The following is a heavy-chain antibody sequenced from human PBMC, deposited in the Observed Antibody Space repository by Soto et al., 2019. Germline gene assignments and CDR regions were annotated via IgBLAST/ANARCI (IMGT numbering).Heavy chain of an antibody. D-gene: IGHD4-17*01. CDR3: AIGLNDYGDHRGS. V-gene: IGHV3-21*01. CDR2: ISSSSSYI. Sequence: GGSLRLSCAASGFTFSSYSMNWVRQAPGKGLEWVSSISSSSSYIYYADSVKGRFTISRDNAKNSLYLQMNSLRAEDTAVYYCAIGLNDYGDHRGSWGQGTLVTVSS. CDR1: GFTFSSYS. J-gene: IGHJ4*02.